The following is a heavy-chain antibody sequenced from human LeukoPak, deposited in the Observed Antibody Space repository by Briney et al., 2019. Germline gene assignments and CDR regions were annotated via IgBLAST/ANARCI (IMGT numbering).Heavy chain of an antibody. V-gene: IGHV3-23*01. J-gene: IGHJ4*02. Sequence: GGSLRLSCAASGFTFSSYAMSWVRQAPGKGLEWVSAISGSGAGSYYADSVKGRFTVSRDNSKTTLYLHMTVLRAEDTSIYFCAKPFMAPVTTSTSTPLGYWGQGTLVTVPS. D-gene: IGHD4-17*01. CDR3: AKPFMAPVTTSTSTPLGY. CDR2: ISGSGAGS. CDR1: GFTFSSYA.